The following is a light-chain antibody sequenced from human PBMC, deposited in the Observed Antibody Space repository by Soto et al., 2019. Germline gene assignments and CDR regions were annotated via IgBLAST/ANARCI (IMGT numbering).Light chain of an antibody. CDR1: SSDVGGYNY. CDR3: SSYTSSSTVV. J-gene: IGLJ2*01. CDR2: DVS. V-gene: IGLV2-14*01. Sequence: QSALTHTASVSGSPGQSINISCTGTSSDVGGYNYVSWYQQHPGKAPKLMIYDVSNRPSGVSNRFSGSKSGNTASLTISGLQAEDEADYYCSSYTSSSTVVFGGGTKVTVL.